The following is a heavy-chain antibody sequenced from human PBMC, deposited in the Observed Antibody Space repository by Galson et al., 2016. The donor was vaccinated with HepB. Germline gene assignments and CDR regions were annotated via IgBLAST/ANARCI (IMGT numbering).Heavy chain of an antibody. D-gene: IGHD3-3*01. CDR1: GDSVSRNSAA. J-gene: IGHJ6*02. V-gene: IGHV6-1*01. CDR2: TYYRSKWYN. Sequence: AISGDSVSRNSAAWNWIRQSPSRGLEWLGRTYYRSKWYNDYAVSVKSRITINADTSKNQFSLQLNSVTPEDTAVYYCASEFSIFGVVTEYGMDVWGQGTTVTVSS. CDR3: ASEFSIFGVVTEYGMDV.